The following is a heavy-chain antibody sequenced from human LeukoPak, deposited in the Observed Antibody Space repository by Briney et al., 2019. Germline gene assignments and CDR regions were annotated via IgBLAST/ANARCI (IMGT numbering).Heavy chain of an antibody. J-gene: IGHJ6*03. Sequence: ASVKVSCKASGYTFTSYGISWVRQAPGQGLEWMGWIGAYNGNTNYAQKLQGRVTMTTDTSTSTAYMELRSLRSDDTAVYYCARGPMTFYTGYMDVWGKGTTVTVSS. CDR2: IGAYNGNT. V-gene: IGHV1-18*01. CDR3: ARGPMTFYTGYMDV. CDR1: GYTFTSYG. D-gene: IGHD2-2*02.